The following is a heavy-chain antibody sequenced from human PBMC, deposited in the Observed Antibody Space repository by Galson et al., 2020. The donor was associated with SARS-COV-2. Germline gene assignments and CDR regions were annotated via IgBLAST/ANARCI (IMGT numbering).Heavy chain of an antibody. V-gene: IGHV3-23*01. CDR1: GFTFSSYA. CDR3: AKDGGAHDYGDHGDY. CDR2: ISGSGGST. D-gene: IGHD4-17*01. J-gene: IGHJ4*02. Sequence: GGSLRLSCAASGFTFSSYAMSWVRQAPGKGLEWVSAISGSGGSTYYADSVKGRFTISRDNSKNTLYLQMNSLRAEDTAVYYCAKDGGAHDYGDHGDYWGQGTLVTVSS.